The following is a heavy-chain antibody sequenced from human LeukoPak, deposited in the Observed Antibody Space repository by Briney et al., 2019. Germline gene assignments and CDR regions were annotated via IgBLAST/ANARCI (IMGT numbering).Heavy chain of an antibody. CDR3: AKDISQGYTYGSIEQDY. CDR1: GLTFSNYA. D-gene: IGHD5-18*01. Sequence: GGSLRLYCAASGLTFSNYAMSWVRQAPGKGLEWVSAISESGDSTYYAASVKGRFTISRDNSKNTLYLQMNSLRAADTALYYCAKDISQGYTYGSIEQDYWGQGTLVTVSS. CDR2: ISESGDST. V-gene: IGHV3-23*01. J-gene: IGHJ4*02.